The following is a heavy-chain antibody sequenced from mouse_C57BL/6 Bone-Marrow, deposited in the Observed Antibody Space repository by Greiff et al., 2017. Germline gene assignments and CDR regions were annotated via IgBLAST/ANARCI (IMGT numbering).Heavy chain of an antibody. CDR3: TSYITTVVAPYYAMDY. V-gene: IGHV14-4*01. Sequence: VQLQQSGAELVRPGASVKLSCTASGFTITDDYMHWVKQRPEQGLEWIGWIDPENGDTEYASKFQGKATITADTSSNTAYLQLSSLTSEDTAVYYCTSYITTVVAPYYAMDYWGQGTSVTVSS. D-gene: IGHD1-1*01. CDR1: GFTITDDY. J-gene: IGHJ4*01. CDR2: IDPENGDT.